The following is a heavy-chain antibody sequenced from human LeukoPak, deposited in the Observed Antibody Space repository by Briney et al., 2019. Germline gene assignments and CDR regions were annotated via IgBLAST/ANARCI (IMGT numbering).Heavy chain of an antibody. CDR2: ISGSGGST. D-gene: IGHD1-26*01. CDR3: AKGVIVGATFDY. CDR1: GFTFSSYG. J-gene: IGHJ4*02. Sequence: AGGSLRLSCAASGFTFSSYGMSWVRQAPGKGLEWVSAISGSGGSTYYADSVKGRFTISRDNSKNTLYLQMNSLRAEDTAVYYCAKGVIVGATFDYWGQGTLVTVSS. V-gene: IGHV3-23*01.